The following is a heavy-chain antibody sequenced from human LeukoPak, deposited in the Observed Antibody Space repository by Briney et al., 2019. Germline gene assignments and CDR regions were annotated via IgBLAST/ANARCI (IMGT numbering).Heavy chain of an antibody. CDR1: GFTFSSYA. V-gene: IGHV3-23*01. J-gene: IGHJ6*03. Sequence: GGSLRLSCAASGFTFSSYAMSWVRQVPGKGLEWASVISGSGGSTYYADSVKGRFTISRDNSKNTLYLQMNSLRAEDTAVYYCAKVPGDYYYMDVWGKGTTVTVSS. CDR3: AKVPGDYYYMDV. CDR2: ISGSGGST.